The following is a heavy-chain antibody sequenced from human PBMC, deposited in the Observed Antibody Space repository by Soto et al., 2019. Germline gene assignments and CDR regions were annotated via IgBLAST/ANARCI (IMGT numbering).Heavy chain of an antibody. D-gene: IGHD2-15*01. J-gene: IGHJ6*02. CDR3: ARHPGGRGYYYGMDV. CDR2: IIPIFGTA. V-gene: IGHV1-69*12. CDR1: GGTFSSYA. Sequence: QVQLVQSVAEVKKPGSSVKVSCKASGGTFSSYAISWVRQAPGQGLEWMGGIIPIFGTANYAQKFQGRVTITADESTGTAYMELSSLRSKDTAVYYCARHPGGRGYYYGMDVWGQGTTVTVSS.